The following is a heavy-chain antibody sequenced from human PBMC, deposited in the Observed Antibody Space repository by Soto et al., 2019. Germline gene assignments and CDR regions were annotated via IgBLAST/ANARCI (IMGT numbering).Heavy chain of an antibody. V-gene: IGHV1-2*04. CDR3: AIPYYYDSSGYYSDAFDI. CDR2: INPNSGGT. CDR1: GYTFTGYY. Sequence: ASVEVSCKASGYTFTGYYMHWVRQAPGQGLEWMGWINPNSGGTNYAQKFQGWVTMTRDTSISTAYMELSRLRSDDTAVYYCAIPYYYDSSGYYSDAFDIWGQGTMVTVSS. J-gene: IGHJ3*02. D-gene: IGHD3-22*01.